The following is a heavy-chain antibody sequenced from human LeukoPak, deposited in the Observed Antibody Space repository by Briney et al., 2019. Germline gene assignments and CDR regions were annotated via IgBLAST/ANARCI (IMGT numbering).Heavy chain of an antibody. CDR1: GFTFTSYA. Sequence: GGSLRLSCAASGFTFTSYAMSWVRQAPGKGLEWVSAISGSGGSTYYADSVKGRFTISRDNSKNTLYLQMNSLRAEDTAVYYCAKNLFYDSSGYYFDYWGQGTLVTVSS. CDR3: AKNLFYDSSGYYFDY. CDR2: ISGSGGST. J-gene: IGHJ4*02. V-gene: IGHV3-23*01. D-gene: IGHD3-22*01.